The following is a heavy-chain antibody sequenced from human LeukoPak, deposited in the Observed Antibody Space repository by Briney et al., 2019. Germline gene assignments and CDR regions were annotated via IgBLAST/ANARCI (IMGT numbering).Heavy chain of an antibody. Sequence: VASVKVSCKVSRYTFTDYYMHWVQQAPGKGLEWMGLVDPEDGETIYAEKLQGRVTITADTSTDTAYMELSSLRSEDTAVYYCATGLVVGASDAFDIWGQGTMVTVSS. CDR2: VDPEDGET. CDR3: ATGLVVGASDAFDI. D-gene: IGHD1-26*01. V-gene: IGHV1-69-2*01. CDR1: RYTFTDYY. J-gene: IGHJ3*02.